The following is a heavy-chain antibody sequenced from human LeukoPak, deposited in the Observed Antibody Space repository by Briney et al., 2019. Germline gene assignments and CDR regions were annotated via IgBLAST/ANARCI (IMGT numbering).Heavy chain of an antibody. Sequence: PSETLSLTCAVYGGSFSGYYWSWIRQSPGKGLEWIGETYHSGSTNYNSSLKSRVTISLDTSKNQFSLKLSSVTAADTAVYYCARGEPWLGISDYWGQGTLVTVSS. CDR1: GGSFSGYY. V-gene: IGHV4-34*01. J-gene: IGHJ4*02. CDR3: ARGEPWLGISDY. D-gene: IGHD6-19*01. CDR2: TYHSGST.